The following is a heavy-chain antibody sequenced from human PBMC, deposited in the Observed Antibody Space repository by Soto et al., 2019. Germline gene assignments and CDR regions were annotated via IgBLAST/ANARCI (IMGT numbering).Heavy chain of an antibody. CDR3: ARDGVGPHGMDV. Sequence: QVQLQGSDPRLLKPSETLSLTCTVSGASVTSYYWSWIRQPAGKGLDWIGRIYTSGNTDHNPSLKSRVTLSLETSQNQVSLKLSSVTAADTAIYYCARDGVGPHGMDVWGQGTTVTVSS. CDR2: IYTSGNT. V-gene: IGHV4-4*07. J-gene: IGHJ6*02. CDR1: GASVTSYY. D-gene: IGHD2-8*01.